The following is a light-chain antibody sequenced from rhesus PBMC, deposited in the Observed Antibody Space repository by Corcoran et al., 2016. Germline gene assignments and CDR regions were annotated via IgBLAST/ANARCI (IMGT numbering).Light chain of an antibody. CDR3: QQGNSNPLT. CDR1: QGISSY. CDR2: YEN. Sequence: DIQMSQSPSSLSASVGDRVTITCRASQGISSYLNWYQQKPGKAPKLLHYYENSLASGVPSRFSGSGSGTEFTLTISSLQPEDFATYYCQQGNSNPLTFGGGTKVEIK. V-gene: IGKV1-32*02. J-gene: IGKJ4*01.